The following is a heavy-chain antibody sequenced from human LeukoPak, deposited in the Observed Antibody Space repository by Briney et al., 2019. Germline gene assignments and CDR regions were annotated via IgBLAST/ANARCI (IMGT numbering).Heavy chain of an antibody. V-gene: IGHV4-59*12. CDR1: GGSISSYY. CDR2: IYYSGST. CDR3: ARERSSGHFLAGYYYYYMDV. Sequence: SETLSLTCTVSGGSISSYYWSWIRQPPGKGLEWIGYIYYSGSTNYNPSLKSRVTISVKTSKNQFSLKLSSVTAADTAVYYCARERSSGHFLAGYYYYYMDVWGKGTTVTVSS. D-gene: IGHD3-22*01. J-gene: IGHJ6*03.